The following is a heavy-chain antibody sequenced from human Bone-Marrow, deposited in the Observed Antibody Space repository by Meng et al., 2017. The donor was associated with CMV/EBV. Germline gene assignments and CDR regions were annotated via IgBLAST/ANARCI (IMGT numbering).Heavy chain of an antibody. CDR3: ARGRNVVVVAKDFRKPQPIEPIDY. V-gene: IGHV3-21*01. CDR1: GFTFSRYS. D-gene: IGHD2-15*01. Sequence: GESLKISCAASGFTFSRYSMNWVRQAPGKGLEWVSSISSSRSYIYYADSVKGRFTISRDNAKNSLYLQMNSLRAEDTAVYYCARGRNVVVVAKDFRKPQPIEPIDYWGQGTLVTVSS. J-gene: IGHJ4*02. CDR2: ISSSRSYI.